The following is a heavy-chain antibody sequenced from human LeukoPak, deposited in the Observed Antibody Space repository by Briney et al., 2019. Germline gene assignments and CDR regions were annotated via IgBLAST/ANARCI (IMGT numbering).Heavy chain of an antibody. J-gene: IGHJ4*02. Sequence: ASVKVSCKVSGYTLTELSMHWVRQAPGKGLEWMGGFGPEDGETIYAQKFQGRVTMTEDTSTDTAYMELSSLRSEDTAVYYCPTGSIVGATVFDYWGQGTLVTVSS. CDR1: GYTLTELS. V-gene: IGHV1-24*01. CDR3: PTGSIVGATVFDY. D-gene: IGHD1-26*01. CDR2: FGPEDGET.